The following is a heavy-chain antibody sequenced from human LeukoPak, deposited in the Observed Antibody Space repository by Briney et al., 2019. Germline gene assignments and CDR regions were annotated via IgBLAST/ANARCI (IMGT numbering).Heavy chain of an antibody. V-gene: IGHV4-59*01. J-gene: IGHJ2*01. D-gene: IGHD3-22*01. CDR1: GGSTSSYY. Sequence: PSETLSLTCTVSGGSTSSYYWSWIRQPPGKGLEWIGYIYYSGSTNYNPSLKSRVTISVDTSKNQFSLKLSSVTAADTAVYYCARVPDRSGYYYWYFDLWGRGTLVTVSS. CDR3: ARVPDRSGYYYWYFDL. CDR2: IYYSGST.